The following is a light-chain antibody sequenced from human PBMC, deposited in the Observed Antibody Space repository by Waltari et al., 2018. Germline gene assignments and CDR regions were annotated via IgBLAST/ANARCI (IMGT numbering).Light chain of an antibody. Sequence: QSVLTQPPSASGAPGQTVTIFCSGGNSNIGSNVVNWYQQVPGTAPKLLIYSNTYRPSGVPDRFSRSNSGTSASLAISGLQSDDEGDYYCATWDDRLTGVVFGGGTQVTVL. V-gene: IGLV1-44*01. J-gene: IGLJ2*01. CDR1: NSNIGSNV. CDR3: ATWDDRLTGVV. CDR2: SNT.